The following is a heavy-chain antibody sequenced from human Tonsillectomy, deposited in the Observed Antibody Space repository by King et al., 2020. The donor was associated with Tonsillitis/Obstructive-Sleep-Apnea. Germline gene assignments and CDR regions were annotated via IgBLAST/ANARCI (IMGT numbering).Heavy chain of an antibody. D-gene: IGHD5-18*01. V-gene: IGHV1-24*01. CDR1: GYTLTELS. CDR2: FDPEDGET. CDR3: ATTPLRGYSYGYDY. J-gene: IGHJ4*02. Sequence: QLVQSGAEVKKPGASVKVSCKVSGYTLTELSMHWVRQAPGKGLEWMGGFDPEDGETIYAKKFQGRVTMTEDTSTDTAYMELSSLRSEDTALYYCATTPLRGYSYGYDYWGQGTLVTVSS.